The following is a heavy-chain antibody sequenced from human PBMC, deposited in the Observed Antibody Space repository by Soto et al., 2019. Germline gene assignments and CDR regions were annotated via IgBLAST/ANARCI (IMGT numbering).Heavy chain of an antibody. Sequence: GGSLRLSCTASGFTFSEYGIHWVLQAPVKGVEWLVVISDGGSHKYYAGSVKGRFTISRDDSKNTVYLQLTSLKTDDTAVYYCAKEMFPRTVLDSSSPWGDFWGRGSLVTVSS. D-gene: IGHD2-15*01. V-gene: IGHV3-30*18. J-gene: IGHJ4*02. CDR1: GFTFSEYG. CDR3: AKEMFPRTVLDSSSPWGDF. CDR2: ISDGGSHK.